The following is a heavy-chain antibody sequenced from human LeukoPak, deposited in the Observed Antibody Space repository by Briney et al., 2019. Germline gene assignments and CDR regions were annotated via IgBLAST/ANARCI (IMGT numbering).Heavy chain of an antibody. CDR3: ARFQLLTSYYFDY. CDR2: INHSGTT. J-gene: IGHJ4*02. Sequence: SETLSLTCGVHGGSLSGYYWTWLRQPPGKGLEWIGEINHSGTTNYNPSLESRVTMSVDTSENQFSLKLTSVTAADTAVYYCARFQLLTSYYFDYWGQGTLVTVSS. V-gene: IGHV4-34*01. CDR1: GGSLSGYY. D-gene: IGHD2-2*01.